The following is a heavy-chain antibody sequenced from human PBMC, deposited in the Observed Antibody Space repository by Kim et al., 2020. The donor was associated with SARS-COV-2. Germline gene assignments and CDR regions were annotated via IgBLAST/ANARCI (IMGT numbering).Heavy chain of an antibody. Sequence: GGSLRLSCTASGFTFGDYAMNWFRQAPGKGLEWVGFTRGKAYSGTTEYAASVKGRFTISRDDSKSIAYLQMNSLKTEDTAVYYCARGFCSAGNCYWGDFFDYWGQGALVTVSS. CDR2: TRGKAYSGTT. CDR3: ARGFCSAGNCYWGDFFDY. V-gene: IGHV3-49*03. CDR1: GFTFGDYA. J-gene: IGHJ4*02. D-gene: IGHD2-15*01.